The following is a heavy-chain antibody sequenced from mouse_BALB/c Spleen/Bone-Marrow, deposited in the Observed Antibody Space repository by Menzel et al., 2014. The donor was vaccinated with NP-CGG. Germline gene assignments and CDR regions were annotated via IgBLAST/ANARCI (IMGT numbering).Heavy chain of an antibody. CDR2: IDPANDYT. Sequence: VQLKESGAELVKPGASVKLSCTASGFNIKDTYMRWVKQRPEQGLEWIGRIDPANDYTKYDPKFQGKATITTDTSSNAASLQLSSLTSEDTAVYYCATLTGTFDYWGQGTTLIVSS. CDR1: GFNIKDTY. CDR3: ATLTGTFDY. J-gene: IGHJ2*01. V-gene: IGHV14-3*02. D-gene: IGHD4-1*01.